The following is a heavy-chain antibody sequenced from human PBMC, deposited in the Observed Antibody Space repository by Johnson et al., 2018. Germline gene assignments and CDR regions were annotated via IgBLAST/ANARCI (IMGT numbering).Heavy chain of an antibody. V-gene: IGHV3-74*01. Sequence: VQLQESGGGLVQPGGSLRLSCAASGFTFSSCWMHWVRQAPGKGLVWVSRINSDGSSTNYADSVKGRFTISRANAKKTLYLQMNSLRAEDTAVYYCARGLLGGFDIWGQGTMVTVSS. D-gene: IGHD3-10*01. CDR3: ARGLLGGFDI. CDR1: GFTFSSCW. J-gene: IGHJ3*02. CDR2: INSDGSST.